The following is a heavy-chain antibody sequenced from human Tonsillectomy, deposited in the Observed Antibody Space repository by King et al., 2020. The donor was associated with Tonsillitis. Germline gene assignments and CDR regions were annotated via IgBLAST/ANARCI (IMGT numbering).Heavy chain of an antibody. CDR2: IHANTGIT. D-gene: IGHD2-15*01. Sequence: VQLVESGGGLVQPGGSLRLSCEASGFTFSSYGMSWVRQAPGKGLEWVSLIHANTGITSYADSVRGRFTISRANSKNTRDLQMNSLRADDTAVYYCARHGSSYSVDYWGQGTLVTVSS. J-gene: IGHJ4*02. CDR3: ARHGSSYSVDY. V-gene: IGHV3-23*03. CDR1: GFTFSSYG.